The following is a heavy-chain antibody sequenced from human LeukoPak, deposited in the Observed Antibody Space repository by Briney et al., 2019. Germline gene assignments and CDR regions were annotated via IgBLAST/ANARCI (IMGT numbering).Heavy chain of an antibody. J-gene: IGHJ4*02. Sequence: SGPTLVNPTQTLTLTCTFSGFSLSTTGVGVGWIRQPPGKALEWLAIVYWNEDKRYTPSLKSRLTITKDTSKNQVVLTMTNMDPVDTATYYCAHSRPEPLDVYYFDYWGQGTLVTVSS. D-gene: IGHD1-14*01. V-gene: IGHV2-5*01. CDR3: AHSRPEPLDVYYFDY. CDR2: VYWNEDK. CDR1: GFSLSTTGVG.